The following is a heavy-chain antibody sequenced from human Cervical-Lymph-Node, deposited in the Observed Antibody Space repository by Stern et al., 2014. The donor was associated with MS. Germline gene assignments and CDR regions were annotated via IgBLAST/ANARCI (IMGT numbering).Heavy chain of an antibody. V-gene: IGHV2-5*02. Sequence: EESGPTLVKPTETLTLTCSLSGFSIRTSGVGVGWIRQPPGKALEWLALIYSDEDKRYSPSLKSRLTVSQDTSKTQVALTMANMALVDTATYYWARQGNVDWSPHSYYVMDVWGQGTTVTVTS. CDR2: IYSDEDK. CDR1: GFSIRTSGVG. CDR3: ARQGNVDWSPHSYYVMDV. J-gene: IGHJ6*02. D-gene: IGHD3-9*01.